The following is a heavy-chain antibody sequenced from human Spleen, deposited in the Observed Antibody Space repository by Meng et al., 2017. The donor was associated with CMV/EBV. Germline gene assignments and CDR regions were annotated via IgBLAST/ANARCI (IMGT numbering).Heavy chain of an antibody. CDR3: ARDATASTGIYLFDY. CDR2: ISGGGGST. CDR1: GGSFSGYY. Sequence: ETLSLTCAVYGGSFSGYYWSWVRRAPGKGLEWVSGISGGGGSTFYADSVTGRLTISRDNSKHAVFLQMNGLGAEDTAVYYCARDATASTGIYLFDYWGQGTLVTVSS. V-gene: IGHV3-23*01. D-gene: IGHD4-17*01. J-gene: IGHJ4*02.